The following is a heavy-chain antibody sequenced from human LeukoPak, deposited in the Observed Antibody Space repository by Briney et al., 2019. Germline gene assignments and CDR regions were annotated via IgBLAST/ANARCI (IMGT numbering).Heavy chain of an antibody. J-gene: IGHJ3*02. CDR1: GGTFSSYA. Sequence: GASVKVSCKASGGTFSSYAISWVRQAPGQGLEWMGGIIPIFGTANYAQKLQGRVTMTTDTSTSTAYMELRSLRSDDTAVYYCARDREYCSSTSCYFTAFDIWGQGTMVTVSS. D-gene: IGHD2-2*01. V-gene: IGHV1-69*05. CDR2: IIPIFGTA. CDR3: ARDREYCSSTSCYFTAFDI.